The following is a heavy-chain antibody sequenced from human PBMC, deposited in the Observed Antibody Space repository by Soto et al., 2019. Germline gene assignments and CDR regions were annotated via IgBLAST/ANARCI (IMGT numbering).Heavy chain of an antibody. Sequence: QGQLVQSGAEVKKPGASVTVSCKASGGTFSSYAISWVRQAPGQGLEWLGGIIPSFGTANYAQKFQGRVTITADKSPSTAYMELSSLRSGDTAVYYCARDLRAYPYGDNGKFDYWGQGTLVTVSS. V-gene: IGHV1-69*06. CDR3: ARDLRAYPYGDNGKFDY. D-gene: IGHD4-17*01. J-gene: IGHJ4*02. CDR2: IIPSFGTA. CDR1: GGTFSSYA.